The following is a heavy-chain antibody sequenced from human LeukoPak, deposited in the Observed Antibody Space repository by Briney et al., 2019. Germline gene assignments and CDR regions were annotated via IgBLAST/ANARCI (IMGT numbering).Heavy chain of an antibody. CDR2: ISSSSTYI. J-gene: IGHJ3*02. V-gene: IGHV3-21*01. Sequence: GGSLRLSCAASGFTLRSYSMNWVRQAPGKGLEWVSSISSSSTYIYYADSVKGRFTISRDNAKNSLYLQMNSLRAEDTAVYYCARVGYYYDSSTYSDGFDMWGQGTMGTVSS. CDR3: ARVGYYYDSSTYSDGFDM. CDR1: GFTLRSYS. D-gene: IGHD3-22*01.